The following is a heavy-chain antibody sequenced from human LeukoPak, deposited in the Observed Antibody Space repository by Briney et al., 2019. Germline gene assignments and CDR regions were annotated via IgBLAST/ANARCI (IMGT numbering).Heavy chain of an antibody. D-gene: IGHD6-19*01. Sequence: SETLSLTCTVSGGSISSYYWSWIRQPPGKGLEWIGYIYYSGSTNYNPSLKSRVTISVDTSKNQFSLKLSSVTAADTAVYYCATHACKQWLVPCYYYGMDVWGQGTTVTVSS. CDR1: GGSISSYY. J-gene: IGHJ6*02. CDR3: ATHACKQWLVPCYYYGMDV. V-gene: IGHV4-59*08. CDR2: IYYSGST.